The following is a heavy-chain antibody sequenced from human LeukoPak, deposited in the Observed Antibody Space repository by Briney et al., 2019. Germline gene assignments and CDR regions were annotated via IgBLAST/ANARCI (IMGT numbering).Heavy chain of an antibody. J-gene: IGHJ4*02. CDR1: GYTFTIYW. D-gene: IGHD6-6*01. V-gene: IGHV5-51*01. CDR3: AREGRSSSPMDY. Sequence: GESLKISCKGSGYTFTIYWIGWVRQMPGKGLEWMGIIYPDDSDTRYSRSFQGQVTISADKSINTAYLQRSSLKASDTAMYYCAREGRSSSPMDYWGQGTLVTVSS. CDR2: IYPDDSDT.